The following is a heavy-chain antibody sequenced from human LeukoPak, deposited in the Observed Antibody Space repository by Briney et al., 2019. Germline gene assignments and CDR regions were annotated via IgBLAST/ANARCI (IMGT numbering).Heavy chain of an antibody. V-gene: IGHV1-18*01. CDR3: ARDWDAMNNCFDP. J-gene: IGHJ5*02. CDR1: GYTFTNYG. Sequence: APVKVSCKASGYTFTNYGISWVRQAPGQGLEWMGWISTNSDIRTYAQTLQGRFTMTTDTATTTAYMELNNLTFDDTAVYYCARDWDAMNNCFDPWGQGTPVTVPS. D-gene: IGHD1-26*01. CDR2: ISTNSDIR.